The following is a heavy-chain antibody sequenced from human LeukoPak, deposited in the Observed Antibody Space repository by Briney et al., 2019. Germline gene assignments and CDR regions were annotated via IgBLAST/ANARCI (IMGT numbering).Heavy chain of an antibody. CDR3: ARAMVRGAPAYMDV. J-gene: IGHJ6*03. CDR2: IIPIFGTA. CDR1: GGTFSSYA. Sequence: GSSVKVSCKASGGTFSSYAISWVRQAPGKGLEWMGGIIPIFGTANYAQKFQGRVTITTDESTSTVYMELSSLRSEDTAVYYCARAMVRGAPAYMDVWGKGTTVTVSS. V-gene: IGHV1-69*05. D-gene: IGHD3-10*01.